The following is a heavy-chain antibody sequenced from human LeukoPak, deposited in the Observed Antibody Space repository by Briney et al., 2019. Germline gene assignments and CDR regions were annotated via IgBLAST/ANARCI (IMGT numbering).Heavy chain of an antibody. V-gene: IGHV4-59*02. CDR2: VCHSGNT. J-gene: IGHJ4*02. CDR1: GGSVSTYY. CDR3: ARAGSGWSFDY. D-gene: IGHD6-19*01. Sequence: SETLSLTCTVSGGSVSTYYWSWIRQPPGKELEWIGYVCHSGNTNCNPSLKSRLTMSLDTSKNHFSLKLSAVNAAVPAVYYCARAGSGWSFDYWGQGSLVTVSS.